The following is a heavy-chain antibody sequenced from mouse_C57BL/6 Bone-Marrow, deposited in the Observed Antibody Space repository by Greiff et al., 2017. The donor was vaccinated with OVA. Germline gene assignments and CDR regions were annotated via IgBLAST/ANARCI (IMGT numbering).Heavy chain of an antibody. CDR2: ISYDGSN. V-gene: IGHV3-6*01. D-gene: IGHD1-1*01. CDR3: ARFHYGPYYFDY. J-gene: IGHJ2*01. Sequence: ESGPGLVKPSQSLSLTCSVTGYSITSGYYWNWIRQFPGNKLEWMGYISYDGSNNYNPSLKNRISITRDTSKNQFFLKLNSVTTEDTATYYCARFHYGPYYFDYWGQGTTLTVSS. CDR1: GYSITSGYY.